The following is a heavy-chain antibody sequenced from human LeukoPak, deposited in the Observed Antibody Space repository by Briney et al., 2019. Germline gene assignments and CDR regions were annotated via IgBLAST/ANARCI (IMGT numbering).Heavy chain of an antibody. V-gene: IGHV1-69*04. J-gene: IGHJ4*02. CDR2: IIPILGIA. Sequence: SVKVSCKASGGTFSSYAISWVRQAPGQGLEWMGRIIPILGIANCAQKFQGRVTITADKSTSTAYMELSSLRSEDTAVYYCARDSTVDTSSLHTQVFDYWGQGTLVTVSS. D-gene: IGHD5-18*01. CDR3: ARDSTVDTSSLHTQVFDY. CDR1: GGTFSSYA.